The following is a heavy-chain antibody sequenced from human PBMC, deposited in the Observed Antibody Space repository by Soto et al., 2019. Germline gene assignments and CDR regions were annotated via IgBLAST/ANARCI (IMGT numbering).Heavy chain of an antibody. D-gene: IGHD3-10*01. V-gene: IGHV4-59*08. CDR1: DDSSSSYK. CDR2: IDSNGGT. CDR3: VRQGFGRLHGLVDV. Sequence: QVQLQESGPGLVKPSETLSLTCTVSDDSSSSYKWSWIRQPPGRRLEWIGYIDSNGGTSYNPSLQSRVTISIDTSTKQFSLKLSSVTAADTALYYCVRQGFGRLHGLVDVWGQGTTVTVSS. J-gene: IGHJ6*02.